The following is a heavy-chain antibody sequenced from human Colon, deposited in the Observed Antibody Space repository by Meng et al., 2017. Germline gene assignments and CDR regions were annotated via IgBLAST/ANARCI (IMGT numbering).Heavy chain of an antibody. CDR2: ISGSGGST. CDR1: GFTFSSYA. CDR3: AKDGWFGELLSPYYFDY. J-gene: IGHJ4*02. D-gene: IGHD3-10*01. Sequence: GESLKISCVASGFTFSSYAMSWVRQAPGKGLEWVSAISGSGGSTYYADSVKGRFTISRDNSKNTLYLQMNSLRAEDTAVYYCAKDGWFGELLSPYYFDYWGQGTLVTVSS. V-gene: IGHV3-23*01.